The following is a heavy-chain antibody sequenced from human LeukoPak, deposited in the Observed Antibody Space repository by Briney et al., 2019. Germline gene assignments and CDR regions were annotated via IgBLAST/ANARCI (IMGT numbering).Heavy chain of an antibody. D-gene: IGHD3-22*01. V-gene: IGHV1-18*01. J-gene: IGHJ4*02. Sequence: ASVKVSCKASGYTFTSYGISWVRQAPGQGLEWMGWISTYNGNTNYAQNLQDRVTMTTDTSTSTAYMELRSLRSDDTAVYYCARDRPPGRGYYPVSPFDYWGQGTLVIVSS. CDR3: ARDRPPGRGYYPVSPFDY. CDR1: GYTFTSYG. CDR2: ISTYNGNT.